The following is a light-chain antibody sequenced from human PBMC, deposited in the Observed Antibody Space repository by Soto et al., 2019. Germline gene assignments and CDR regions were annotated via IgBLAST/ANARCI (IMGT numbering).Light chain of an antibody. V-gene: IGKV1-5*01. J-gene: IGKJ2*01. Sequence: DIQMTQSPSTLSASVGDRVTITCRASQSISNWLAWYQQKPGKAPKLLIYDASSLESGVPSRFSSSGSGTEFTLTISSLQPDDFATYYCQQYNSPYTFGQGTKLEIK. CDR3: QQYNSPYT. CDR2: DAS. CDR1: QSISNW.